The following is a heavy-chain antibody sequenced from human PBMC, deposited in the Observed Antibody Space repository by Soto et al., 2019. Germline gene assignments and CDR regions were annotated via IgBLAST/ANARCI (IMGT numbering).Heavy chain of an antibody. CDR3: ATGDYSNSWNNGHYDY. V-gene: IGHV4-4*07. CDR1: VVSISVYD. J-gene: IGHJ4*02. CDR2: IYTSGST. Sequence: PSEALSISWTVSVVSISVYDWSWIRQPAVKGLEWIGRIYTSGSTNYNPSLKSRVTISVYTTKNQFSLKLSSVTAADTAVYYCATGDYSNSWNNGHYDYWGQGALVTVSS. D-gene: IGHD6-13*01.